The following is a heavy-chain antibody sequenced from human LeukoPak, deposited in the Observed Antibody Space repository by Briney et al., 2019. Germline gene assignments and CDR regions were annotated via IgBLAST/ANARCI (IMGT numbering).Heavy chain of an antibody. CDR1: GFTFSRYA. CDR2: ITSNGSST. J-gene: IGHJ4*02. Sequence: TGGSLRLSCSASGFTFSRYAMHWVRQAPGKGLEYVSAITSNGSSTYYADSVKGRFTISRDNSKNTLYLQMGSLRAEDTAVYYCVKGITAMVPFFDYWGQGTLVTVSS. D-gene: IGHD5-18*01. CDR3: VKGITAMVPFFDY. V-gene: IGHV3-64D*06.